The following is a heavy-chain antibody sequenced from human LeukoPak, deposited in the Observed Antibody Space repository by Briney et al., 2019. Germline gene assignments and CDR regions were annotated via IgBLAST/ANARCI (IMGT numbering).Heavy chain of an antibody. Sequence: PSETLSLTCTVSGGSVSSGSYYWSWIRQPTGKGLEWIGYIYYSGSTNYNPSLKSRVTISVDTSKNQFSLKLSSVTAADTAVYYCARHGCGGDCYSGDFDYWGQGTLVTVSS. J-gene: IGHJ4*02. CDR3: ARHGCGGDCYSGDFDY. CDR2: IYYSGST. V-gene: IGHV4-61*01. D-gene: IGHD2-21*02. CDR1: GGSVSSGSYY.